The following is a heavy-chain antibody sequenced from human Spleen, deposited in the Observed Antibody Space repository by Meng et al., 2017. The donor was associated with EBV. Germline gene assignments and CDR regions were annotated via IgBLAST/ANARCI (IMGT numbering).Heavy chain of an antibody. Sequence: VKRECAGPGLVKPSETLSPTCSVSGGSISGYYWSWIRQSPVKGLEWIGYIYYTGSTSYNPSLKSRVTISLDISKNQFSLKLRSMTAADTAVYYCTRDIPEYSSASEWGQGTLVTVSS. CDR1: GGSISGYY. CDR2: IYYTGST. V-gene: IGHV4-59*01. J-gene: IGHJ4*02. D-gene: IGHD3-22*01. CDR3: TRDIPEYSSASE.